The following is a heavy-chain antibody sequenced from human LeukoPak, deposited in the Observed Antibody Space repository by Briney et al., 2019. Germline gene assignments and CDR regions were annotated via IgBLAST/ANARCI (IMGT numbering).Heavy chain of an antibody. CDR3: ARDEGYYFDS. J-gene: IGHJ4*02. CDR2: ISRNSTYI. CDR1: GFTFSDYI. Sequence: GGSLRLSCAASGFTFSDYIMNWVRQAPGKGLEWVASISRNSTYIHYADSVKGRFTISRDNARNSLFLQMKSLRAEDTAIYYCARDEGYYFDSWGQGTQVTVSS. V-gene: IGHV3-21*01.